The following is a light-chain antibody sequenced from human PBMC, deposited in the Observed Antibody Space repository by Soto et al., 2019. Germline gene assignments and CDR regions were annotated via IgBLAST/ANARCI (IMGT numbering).Light chain of an antibody. CDR2: DVT. CDR1: SSDVGGYDH. V-gene: IGLV2-14*03. Sequence: QSVLTQPASVSGSPGQSITISCTGTSSDVGGYDHVSWYQQHPGKAPKLIIYDVTVRPSGISPRFSGSKSDNTASLPVSGLQPEDEADYYCSSYTNKDTLLFGGGTKLTVL. J-gene: IGLJ3*02. CDR3: SSYTNKDTLL.